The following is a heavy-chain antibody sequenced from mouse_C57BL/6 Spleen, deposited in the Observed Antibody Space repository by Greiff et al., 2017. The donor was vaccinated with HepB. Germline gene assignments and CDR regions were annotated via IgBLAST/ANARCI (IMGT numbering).Heavy chain of an antibody. Sequence: QVHVKQPGAELVMPGASVKLSCKASGYTFTSYWMHWVKQRPGQGLEWIGEIDPSDSYTNYNQKFKGKSTLTVDKSSSTAYMQLSSLTSEDSAVYYCARFTTVAPYAMDYWGQGTSVTVSS. CDR1: GYTFTSYW. CDR3: ARFTTVAPYAMDY. CDR2: IDPSDSYT. V-gene: IGHV1-69*01. J-gene: IGHJ4*01. D-gene: IGHD1-1*01.